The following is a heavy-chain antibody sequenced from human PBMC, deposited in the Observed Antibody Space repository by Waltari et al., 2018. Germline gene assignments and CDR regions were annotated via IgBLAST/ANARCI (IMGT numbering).Heavy chain of an antibody. D-gene: IGHD6-6*01. CDR3: AGVAPIVPYYGLNV. V-gene: IGHV4-34*01. CDR1: GGSFSVYY. Sequence: QVQLQQWGAGLLRPSETLSLTCAVYGGSFSVYYWGWIRQPPGKGLEWIGEVNYYGRTNYNPSLKSRVTISVDRSKKQFSLKVTSVTAADTALYFCAGVAPIVPYYGLNVWGQGTTVAVSS. J-gene: IGHJ6*02. CDR2: VNYYGRT.